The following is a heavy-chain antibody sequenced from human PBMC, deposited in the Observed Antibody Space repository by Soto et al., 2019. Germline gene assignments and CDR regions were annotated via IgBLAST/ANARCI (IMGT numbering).Heavy chain of an antibody. CDR2: IYYSGST. J-gene: IGHJ4*02. CDR3: ARADYYGSGSYYYFDY. Sequence: QVQLQESGPGLVKPSQTLSLTCTVSGGSISSGDYYWSWIRQPPGKGLEWIGYIYYSGSTYYNPSLKRRVIISVDTSKKQFSLKLSSVTAADTAVYYCARADYYGSGSYYYFDYWGQGTLVTVSS. V-gene: IGHV4-30-4*01. D-gene: IGHD3-10*01. CDR1: GGSISSGDYY.